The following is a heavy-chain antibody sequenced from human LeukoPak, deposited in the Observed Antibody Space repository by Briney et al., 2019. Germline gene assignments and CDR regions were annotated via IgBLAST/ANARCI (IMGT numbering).Heavy chain of an antibody. Sequence: GESLKISCKGSGYNFTNYWIGWVGQMPGKGLEWMGIIYPGDSDTRYSPSFQGQVTISVDKSITTAYLQWSSLKASDTAMYYCARSRSGSWAGFDPWGQGTLVTVSS. V-gene: IGHV5-51*01. D-gene: IGHD6-13*01. CDR1: GYNFTNYW. J-gene: IGHJ5*02. CDR2: IYPGDSDT. CDR3: ARSRSGSWAGFDP.